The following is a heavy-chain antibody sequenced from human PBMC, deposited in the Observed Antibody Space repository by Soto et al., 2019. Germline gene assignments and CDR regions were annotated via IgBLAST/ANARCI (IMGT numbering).Heavy chain of an antibody. CDR2: IKSKTDGGTT. D-gene: IGHD6-19*01. CDR1: GFTFTNAW. J-gene: IGHJ6*01. V-gene: IGHV3-15*07. Sequence: EVQLVESGGGLVKAGGSLRLSCAASGFTFTNAWMNWVRQAPGKGLEWVGRIKSKTDGGTTDYAAPVKGRFIISRDDSKTTLYQQMNRMKSEHTAVYYCTTDDKGRGSVAGTPKDYYYYRMAVWGQGTTVTVSS. CDR3: TTDDKGRGSVAGTPKDYYYYRMAV.